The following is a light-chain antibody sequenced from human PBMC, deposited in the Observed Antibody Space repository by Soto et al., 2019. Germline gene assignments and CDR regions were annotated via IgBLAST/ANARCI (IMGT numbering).Light chain of an antibody. CDR1: SSDVGGYNY. Sequence: QSALTQPASVSGSPGQSITISCTGTSSDVGGYNYVSWYQQHPGKAPKLMIYEVSNRPSGVSNRFSGSKSGNTASLTISGLQADDEADYYCSSYTSSTPFYVFGTGTKLTVL. V-gene: IGLV2-14*01. CDR3: SSYTSSTPFYV. J-gene: IGLJ1*01. CDR2: EVS.